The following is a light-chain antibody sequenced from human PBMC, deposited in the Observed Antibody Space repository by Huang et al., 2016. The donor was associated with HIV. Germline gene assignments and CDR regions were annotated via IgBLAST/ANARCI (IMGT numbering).Light chain of an antibody. V-gene: IGKV3-11*01. J-gene: IGKJ4*01. CDR3: QQRSNWPPLT. CDR2: DAS. CDR1: QSVSIY. Sequence: EIVLTQSPATLSLSPGERATLSCRASQSVSIYLTWYQQKPGQAPRLLIYDASNRATGIPGRFSGSGSGTDFTLTISSLEPEDFAVYYCQQRSNWPPLTFGGGTKVEIK.